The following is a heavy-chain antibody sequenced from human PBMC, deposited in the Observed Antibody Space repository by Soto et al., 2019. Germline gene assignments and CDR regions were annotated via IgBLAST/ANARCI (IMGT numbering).Heavy chain of an antibody. V-gene: IGHV4-39*01. D-gene: IGHD4-4*01. J-gene: IGHJ6*03. CDR3: ARLPASSNYYYYYYMDV. CDR2: IYYTGST. Sequence: SETLSLTCTVSGGSIGSNNYYWAWIRQPPGKGLEWIGYIYYTGSTYYNPSLRSRVTISVDTSKNQFSLKLSSVTAADTAVYYCARLPASSNYYYYYYMDVWGKGTTVTVSS. CDR1: GGSIGSNNYY.